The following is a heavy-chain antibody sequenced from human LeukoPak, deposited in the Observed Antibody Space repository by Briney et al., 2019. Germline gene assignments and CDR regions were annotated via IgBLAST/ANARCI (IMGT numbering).Heavy chain of an antibody. CDR2: ISGSGGST. D-gene: IGHD2-2*01. CDR3: AKGGCSTTTCLNWFDP. Sequence: PGASLRLSCAASGFAFSSYGMTWDRQAPGKGLEWVSVISGSGGSTYYADSVQGRFTISRDNSENTLYLQMNSLRAEDTAVYYCAKGGCSTTTCLNWFDPWGQGTLVTVSS. V-gene: IGHV3-23*01. CDR1: GFAFSSYG. J-gene: IGHJ5*02.